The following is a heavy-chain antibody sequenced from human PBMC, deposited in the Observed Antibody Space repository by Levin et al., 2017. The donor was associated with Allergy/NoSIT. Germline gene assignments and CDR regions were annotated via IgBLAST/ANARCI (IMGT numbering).Heavy chain of an antibody. V-gene: IGHV4-30-2*01. CDR2: IYHSGST. D-gene: IGHD3-10*01. CDR1: GGSISSGGYS. J-gene: IGHJ2*01. CDR3: ARVKLHPWLGGSMVRDPHWYFDL. Sequence: PSETLSLTCAVSGGSISSGGYSWSWIRQPPGKGLEWIGYIYHSGSTYYNPSLKSRVTISVDRSKNQFSLKLSSVTAADTAVYYCARVKLHPWLGGSMVRDPHWYFDLWGRGTLVTVSS.